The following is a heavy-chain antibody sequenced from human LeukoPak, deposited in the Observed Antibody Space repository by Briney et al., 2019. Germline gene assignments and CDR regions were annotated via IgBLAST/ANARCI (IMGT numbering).Heavy chain of an antibody. V-gene: IGHV3-48*01. CDR2: ISSSSNII. D-gene: IGHD3-10*01. CDR1: GFIFSNAW. Sequence: GGSLRLSCAGSGFIFSNAWMSWVRQPPGKGLQWVSYISSSSNIIYYADSVKGRFTISRDNAKNSLFLQMNSLRAEDTAVYYCARDFAREFTIDYWGQGTLVTVSS. J-gene: IGHJ4*02. CDR3: ARDFAREFTIDY.